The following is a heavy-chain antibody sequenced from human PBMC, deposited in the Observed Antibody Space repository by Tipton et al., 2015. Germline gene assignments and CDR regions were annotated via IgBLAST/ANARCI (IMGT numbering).Heavy chain of an antibody. Sequence: TLSLTCTVSGGSISSYYWSWIRQPPGKGLEWIGYISFSDTTHYNPSLKSRVTISVDTSKTQFSLKMSSVTASDTAVYYCARARGRHGGLFDSWGQGILVTVSS. D-gene: IGHD4-23*01. J-gene: IGHJ4*02. CDR3: ARARGRHGGLFDS. V-gene: IGHV4-59*01. CDR2: ISFSDTT. CDR1: GGSISSYY.